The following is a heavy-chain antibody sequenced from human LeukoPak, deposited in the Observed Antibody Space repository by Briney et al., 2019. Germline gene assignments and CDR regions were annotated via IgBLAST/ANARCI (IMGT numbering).Heavy chain of an antibody. V-gene: IGHV1-18*01. CDR1: GYTFTSYG. CDR3: ARDSYDSSGYYPLPFDY. J-gene: IGHJ4*02. Sequence: ASVKVSCKASGYTFTSYGISWVRQAPGQGLEWMGWISAYNGNTNYAQKLQGRVTMTTDTSTSTAYMELRSLRSDGTAAYYCARDSYDSSGYYPLPFDYWGQGTLVTVSS. CDR2: ISAYNGNT. D-gene: IGHD3-22*01.